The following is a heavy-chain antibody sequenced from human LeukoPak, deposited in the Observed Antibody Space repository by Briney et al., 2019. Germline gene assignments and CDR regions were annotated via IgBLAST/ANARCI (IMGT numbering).Heavy chain of an antibody. D-gene: IGHD2-21*02. V-gene: IGHV4-38-2*02. CDR1: GYSISSGYY. Sequence: SETLSLTCTVSGYSISSGYYWGWIRQPPGKGLEWIGEINHSGSTNYNPSLKSRVTISVDTSKNQFSLKLSSVTAADTAVYYCARGVYCGGDCFSFDYWGQGTLVTVSS. CDR3: ARGVYCGGDCFSFDY. J-gene: IGHJ4*02. CDR2: INHSGST.